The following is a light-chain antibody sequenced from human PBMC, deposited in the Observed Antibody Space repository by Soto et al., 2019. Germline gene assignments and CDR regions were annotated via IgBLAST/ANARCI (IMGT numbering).Light chain of an antibody. CDR2: GAS. CDR3: PQHPTSHIT. CDR1: QSISRSF. V-gene: IGKV3-20*01. Sequence: SQSISRSFLAWYQQKPGQAPRLLIFGASSRATGIPDRFSGSVSGTDATLIISRPEHADFTAYSCPQHPTSHITIAQGTRLEIK. J-gene: IGKJ5*01.